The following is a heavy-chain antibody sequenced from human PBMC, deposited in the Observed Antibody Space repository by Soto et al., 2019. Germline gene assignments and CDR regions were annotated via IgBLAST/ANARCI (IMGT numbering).Heavy chain of an antibody. D-gene: IGHD6-13*01. J-gene: IGHJ4*02. CDR3: ASDSSSWYPSQAAEDY. CDR2: IWYDGSNK. Sequence: QVQLVESGGGVVQPGRSLRLSCAASGFTFSSYGMHWVRQAPGKGLEWVAVIWYDGSNKYYADSVKGRFTISRDNSKNTLYLQMNSLRAEDTAVYYCASDSSSWYPSQAAEDYWGQGTLVTVSS. CDR1: GFTFSSYG. V-gene: IGHV3-33*01.